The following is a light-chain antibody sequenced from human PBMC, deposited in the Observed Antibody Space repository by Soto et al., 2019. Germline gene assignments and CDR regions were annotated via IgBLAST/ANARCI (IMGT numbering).Light chain of an antibody. CDR1: SGHSSYA. Sequence: QPVLTQSPSASASLGASVKLTCTLSSGHSSYAIAWHQQQPEKGPRYLMKVNSDGSHSKGDGIPDRFSGSSSGAERHLTISSLQSEDEADYYCQTWGTGIPVFGGGTKLTVL. CDR2: VNSDGSH. J-gene: IGLJ2*01. CDR3: QTWGTGIPV. V-gene: IGLV4-69*01.